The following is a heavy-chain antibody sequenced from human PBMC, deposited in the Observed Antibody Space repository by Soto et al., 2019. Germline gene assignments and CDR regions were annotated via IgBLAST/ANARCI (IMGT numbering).Heavy chain of an antibody. J-gene: IGHJ4*02. V-gene: IGHV1-46*01. CDR2: VNPSGGHT. CDR1: GDTFTNYY. Sequence: QVQLMQSGAEVKKPGASVKGSCKASGDTFTNYYIHWVRQAPGQGLEWMGTVNPSGGHTTYAQHFLGRVTMTRVTSPSTPYMELTSLTSDDTAVYYCARGGHVVVVTAALDYWGQGTLVTVSS. D-gene: IGHD2-21*02. CDR3: ARGGHVVVVTAALDY.